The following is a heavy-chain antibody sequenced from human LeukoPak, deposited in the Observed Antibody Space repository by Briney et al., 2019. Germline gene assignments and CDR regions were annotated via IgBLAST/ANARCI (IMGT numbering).Heavy chain of an antibody. D-gene: IGHD2-2*01. V-gene: IGHV1-69*05. CDR2: IIPIFGTA. Sequence: SVKVSCKASGGTFSSYAISWVRQAPGQGLEWMGGIIPIFGTANYAQKFQGRVTITTDDSTSTAYMELRSLRSEDTAVYYCAREVPAVTRYFDSWGQGTLVTVSS. CDR3: AREVPAVTRYFDS. J-gene: IGHJ4*02. CDR1: GGTFSSYA.